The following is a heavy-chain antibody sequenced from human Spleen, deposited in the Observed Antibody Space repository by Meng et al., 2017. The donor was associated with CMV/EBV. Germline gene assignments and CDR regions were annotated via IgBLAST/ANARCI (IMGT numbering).Heavy chain of an antibody. CDR2: IYHSGST. D-gene: IGHD2-2*02. CDR3: ARAGADIVVVPAAILAPDHYYYYGMDV. V-gene: IGHV4-4*02. J-gene: IGHJ6*02. CDR1: GGSISSSNW. Sequence: SETLSLTCAVSGGSISSSNWWSWVRQPPGKGLEWIGEIYHSGSTNYNPSLKSRVTISVDKSKNQFSLKLSSVTAADTAVYYCARAGADIVVVPAAILAPDHYYYYGMDVWGQGTTVTVSS.